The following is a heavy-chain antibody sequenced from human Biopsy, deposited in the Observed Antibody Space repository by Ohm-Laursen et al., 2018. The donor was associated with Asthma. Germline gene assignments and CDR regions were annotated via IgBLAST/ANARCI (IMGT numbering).Heavy chain of an antibody. J-gene: IGHJ6*02. CDR2: LIPVLGTP. V-gene: IGHV1-69*13. D-gene: IGHD5-12*01. CDR3: ARGYSGSDRIVYYYSGLEV. Sequence: SVKVSCKTSGDIFSSFPFSWVRQAPGQGLEWMGGLIPVLGTPDHAQMFEGRVTITADESTSTAYMELSSLSSEDTAVYYCARGYSGSDRIVYYYSGLEVWGQGTTVTVSS. CDR1: GDIFSSFP.